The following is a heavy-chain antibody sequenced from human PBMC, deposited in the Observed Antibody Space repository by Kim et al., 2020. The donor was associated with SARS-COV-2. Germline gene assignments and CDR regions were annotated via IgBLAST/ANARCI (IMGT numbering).Heavy chain of an antibody. CDR3: AKSSVTTMIGGATDY. J-gene: IGHJ4*02. CDR2: ISWNSGSI. V-gene: IGHV3-9*01. CDR1: GFTFDDYA. Sequence: GGSLRLSCAASGFTFDDYAMHWVRQAPGKGLEWVSGISWNSGSIGYADSVKGRFTISRDNAKNSLYLQMNSLRAEDTALYYCAKSSVTTMIGGATDYWGQGTLVTVSS. D-gene: IGHD3-22*01.